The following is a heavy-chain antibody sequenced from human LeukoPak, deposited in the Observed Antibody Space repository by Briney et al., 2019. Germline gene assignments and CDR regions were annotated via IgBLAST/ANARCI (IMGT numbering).Heavy chain of an antibody. J-gene: IGHJ4*02. Sequence: NSSETLTLTCTVSGGSITSYYWSWIRQPPGKGLEWIGYTYYTGSTNYNPSLKSRVTISVDPSRNQFSLKLSSVTAADTAVYYCARETFDWFIDHWGQGTLVTVSS. CDR2: TYYTGST. D-gene: IGHD3-9*01. V-gene: IGHV4-59*01. CDR3: ARETFDWFIDH. CDR1: GGSITSYY.